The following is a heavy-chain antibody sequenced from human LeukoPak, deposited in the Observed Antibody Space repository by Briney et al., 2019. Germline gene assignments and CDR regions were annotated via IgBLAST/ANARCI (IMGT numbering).Heavy chain of an antibody. CDR3: ARGEYYHESSGYPNY. J-gene: IGHJ4*02. D-gene: IGHD3-22*01. V-gene: IGHV3-33*08. Sequence: PGGSLRLSCAGFGFTFSTYGMHWVRQAPGKGLEWVAVIWYDGRTQFYAESVKGRFAVSRDNSKNTLYLQMNSLRAEDTAVYHCARGEYYHESSGYPNYWGQGTLVTVSS. CDR1: GFTFSTYG. CDR2: IWYDGRTQ.